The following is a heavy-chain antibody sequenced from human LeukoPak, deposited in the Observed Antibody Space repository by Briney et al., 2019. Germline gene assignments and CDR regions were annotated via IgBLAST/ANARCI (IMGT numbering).Heavy chain of an antibody. V-gene: IGHV4-59*01. Sequence: SETLSLTCTVSGGSISSYYWSWIRQPPGKGLEWIGYIYCSGSFNYNPSLKSRVTISVDTSKNQFSLKLNSVTAADTAVYYCAREGLLCGGDCYRDAFDIWGQGTMVTVSS. CDR2: IYCSGSF. J-gene: IGHJ3*02. CDR3: AREGLLCGGDCYRDAFDI. CDR1: GGSISSYY. D-gene: IGHD2-21*02.